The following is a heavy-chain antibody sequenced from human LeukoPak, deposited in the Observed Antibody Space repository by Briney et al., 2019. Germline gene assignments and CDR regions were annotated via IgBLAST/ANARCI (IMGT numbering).Heavy chain of an antibody. CDR3: AIGPAAIPNNFDY. CDR1: GFTFSSYS. J-gene: IGHJ4*02. Sequence: GGSLRLSCAASGFTFSSYSMNWVRQAPGKGLEWVSSISSSSYIYYADSVKGRFTISRDNAKNSLYLQMNSLRAEDTAVYYCAIGPAAIPNNFDYWGQGTLVTVSS. D-gene: IGHD2-2*01. CDR2: ISSSSYI. V-gene: IGHV3-21*01.